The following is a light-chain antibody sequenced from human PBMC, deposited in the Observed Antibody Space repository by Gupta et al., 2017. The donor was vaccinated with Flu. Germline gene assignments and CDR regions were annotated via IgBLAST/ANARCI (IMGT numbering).Light chain of an antibody. J-gene: IGLJ3*02. V-gene: IGLV1-51*02. CDR1: RSNIGNNY. CDR2: EGN. Sequence: SRSNIGNNYVSWYQQLPGAAPKLLIYEGNKRPSGIPDRFSGSKSGTSATLGITGLQTGDEADYYCGTWDSSLSAGVFGGGTKLTVL. CDR3: GTWDSSLSAGV.